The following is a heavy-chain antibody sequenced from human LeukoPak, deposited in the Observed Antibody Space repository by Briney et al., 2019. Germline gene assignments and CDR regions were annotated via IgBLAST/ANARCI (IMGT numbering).Heavy chain of an antibody. CDR1: KFTFSSYA. V-gene: IGHV3-30-3*01. D-gene: IGHD2-2*01. Sequence: GGSLRLSCAASKFTFSSYAMHWVRQAPGKGLEWVAVISYDGSNKYYADSVKGRFTISRDNSKNTLYLQMNSLRVEDTAVYFCARDQSRGQQWMYHLDDWGQGTLVAVS. J-gene: IGHJ4*02. CDR3: ARDQSRGQQWMYHLDD. CDR2: ISYDGSNK.